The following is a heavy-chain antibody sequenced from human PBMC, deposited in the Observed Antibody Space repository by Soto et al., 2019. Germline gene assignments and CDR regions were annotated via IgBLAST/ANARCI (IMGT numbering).Heavy chain of an antibody. D-gene: IGHD6-19*01. J-gene: IGHJ3*02. CDR1: GFTFSSYG. CDR3: GAGTYVDAFNI. CDR2: IWYDGSNK. V-gene: IGHV3-33*01. Sequence: PGGSLRLSCAASGFTFSSYGMHWVRRAPGKGLEWVAVIWYDGSNKYYADSVKGRFTISRDNSKNTLYLQMNSLRAEDTVVYYWGAGTYVDAFNIWGKGTMVTV.